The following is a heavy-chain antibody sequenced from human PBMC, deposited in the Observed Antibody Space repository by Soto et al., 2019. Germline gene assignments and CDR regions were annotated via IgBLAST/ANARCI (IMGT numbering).Heavy chain of an antibody. CDR2: IYHSGST. Sequence: PSETLSLTCAVSGYSISSGYYWGWIRQPPGKGLEWIGSIYHSGSTYYIPSLKSRVTISVDTSKNQFSLKLSSVTAADTAVYYCARVRITGTTPYLYRTYYFDYWGQGTLVTVSS. D-gene: IGHD1-7*01. J-gene: IGHJ4*02. V-gene: IGHV4-38-2*01. CDR3: ARVRITGTTPYLYRTYYFDY. CDR1: GYSISSGYY.